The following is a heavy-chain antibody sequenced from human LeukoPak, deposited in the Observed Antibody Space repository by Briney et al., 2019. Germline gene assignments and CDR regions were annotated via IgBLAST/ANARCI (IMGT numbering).Heavy chain of an antibody. J-gene: IGHJ4*02. CDR1: GFIFSNYW. V-gene: IGHV3-74*01. CDR2: INSDGSIT. Sequence: GGSLRLSCAASGFIFSNYWMHWVRQAPRKGLVWVSSINSDGSITNYADSVKGRFTISRDNAKNTVYLEMNNLRAEDTAVYYCAAVVAATPYWGQGTLVTVSS. D-gene: IGHD5-12*01. CDR3: AAVVAATPY.